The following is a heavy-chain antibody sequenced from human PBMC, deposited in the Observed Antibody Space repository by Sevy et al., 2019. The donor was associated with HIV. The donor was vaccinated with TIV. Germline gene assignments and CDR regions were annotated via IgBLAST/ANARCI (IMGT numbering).Heavy chain of an antibody. Sequence: GGSLRLSCAASGFTFSSYGMHWVRQAPGKGLEWVAVISYDGSNKYYADSVKGRFTISRDNSKNTLYLQMNSLRAEDTAVYYCAKVTPLTTGTWGYFDYWGQGTLVTVSS. CDR2: ISYDGSNK. CDR1: GFTFSSYG. CDR3: AKVTPLTTGTWGYFDY. D-gene: IGHD1-1*01. J-gene: IGHJ4*02. V-gene: IGHV3-30*18.